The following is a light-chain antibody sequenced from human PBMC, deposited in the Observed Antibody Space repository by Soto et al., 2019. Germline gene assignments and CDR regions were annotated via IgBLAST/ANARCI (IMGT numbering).Light chain of an antibody. Sequence: DIQLTQSPSFLSASVGDRVTITCRASQGISSYLAWYQQKPGKAPKLRIYAASTLQSRIPSRFSGSGSGTEFTLTISSLQPEDFATYYCQQLNTYPLTFGGGTKVEIK. CDR2: AAS. CDR1: QGISSY. J-gene: IGKJ4*01. CDR3: QQLNTYPLT. V-gene: IGKV1-9*01.